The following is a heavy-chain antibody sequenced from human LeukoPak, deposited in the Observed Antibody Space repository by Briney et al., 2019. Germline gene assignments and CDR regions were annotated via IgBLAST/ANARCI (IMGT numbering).Heavy chain of an antibody. CDR1: GFTVNNKY. D-gene: IGHD1-26*01. J-gene: IGHJ4*02. CDR3: KWEPKY. V-gene: IGHV3-66*01. CDR2: IYGGGST. Sequence: PGVSLRLSCAASGFTVNNKYMSWVRQAPGKGLDWVSVIYGGGSTHYADSVKGRFTISRDNSKNTLYLQMNSLRVEDTAVYYCKWEPKYWGQGTLVTVSS.